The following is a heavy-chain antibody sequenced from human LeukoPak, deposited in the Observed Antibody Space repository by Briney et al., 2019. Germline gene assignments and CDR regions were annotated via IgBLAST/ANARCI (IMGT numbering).Heavy chain of an antibody. CDR2: ISTSGTTI. V-gene: IGHV3-48*01. Sequence: GGSLRLSCAASGFTFSSHWMHWVRQAPGKGLEWVSYISTSGTTIYYADSVKGRFTISRDNAKDSLYLQMNSLRAEDTSVYYCAREDFSLDAWGQGTTVTVSS. CDR3: AREDFSLDA. J-gene: IGHJ6*02. CDR1: GFTFSSHW.